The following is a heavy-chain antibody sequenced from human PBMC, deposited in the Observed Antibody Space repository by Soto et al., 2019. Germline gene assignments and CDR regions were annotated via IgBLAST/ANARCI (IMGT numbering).Heavy chain of an antibody. CDR3: ARVSQTIFGVGCGVCGPADYYYYGLDV. CDR1: GGTFSSYA. CDR2: IIPIFGTA. J-gene: IGHJ6*02. Sequence: QVQLVQSGAEVKKPGSSVKVSCKASGGTFSSYAISWVRQAPGQGLEWMGGIIPIFGTANYAQKFQGRVTITADESTSTAYMELSSLRSEDTAVSYCARVSQTIFGVGCGVCGPADYYYYGLDVWGHGPTVTVSS. V-gene: IGHV1-69*01. D-gene: IGHD3-3*01.